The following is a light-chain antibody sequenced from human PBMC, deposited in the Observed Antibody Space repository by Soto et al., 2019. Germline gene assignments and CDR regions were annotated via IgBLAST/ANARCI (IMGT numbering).Light chain of an antibody. Sequence: DIQMTQSPSSLSASVGDRVTITCRASRGISNYLAWYQQKAGKVPKLLIYATSTSQSGVPSRFSGSGSGTDFTLTISSLQPEDVGNYYGQKYNSVLSITFGQGTRLEIK. CDR2: ATS. J-gene: IGKJ5*01. CDR3: QKYNSVLSIT. CDR1: RGISNY. V-gene: IGKV1-27*01.